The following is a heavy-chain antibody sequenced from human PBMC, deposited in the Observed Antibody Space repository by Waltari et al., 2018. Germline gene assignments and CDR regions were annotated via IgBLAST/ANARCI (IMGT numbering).Heavy chain of an antibody. CDR2: IKPNSGGT. CDR3: AKGRALLPPDY. J-gene: IGHJ4*02. V-gene: IGHV1-2*06. Sequence: QVQLVQSGAEVKKPGASVKVSCKASGYTFTGYYMHWVRQAPGQGLEWMGRIKPNSGGTNYEQKFQGRVTRTRETSISTADMELSRLRSDDTAVYYCAKGRALLPPDYWGQGTLVTVSS. CDR1: GYTFTGYY.